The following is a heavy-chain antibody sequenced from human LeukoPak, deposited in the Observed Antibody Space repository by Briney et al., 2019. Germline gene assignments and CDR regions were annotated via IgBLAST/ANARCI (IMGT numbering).Heavy chain of an antibody. D-gene: IGHD3-16*01. CDR2: INHNGNVN. J-gene: IGHJ6*02. CDR1: GFTFSSYW. CDR3: ARGGGLDV. Sequence: GGSQRLSCAASGFTFSSYWMNWARQAPGKGLEWVASINHNGNVNYYVDSVKGRFTISRDNAKNSLYLQMSNLRAEDTAVYFCARGGGLDVWGLGATVTVSS. V-gene: IGHV3-7*03.